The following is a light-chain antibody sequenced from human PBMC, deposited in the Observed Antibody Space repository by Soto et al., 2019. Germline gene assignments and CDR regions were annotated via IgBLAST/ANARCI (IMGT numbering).Light chain of an antibody. CDR2: EVS. Sequence: QCVLNQPPSASGSAGQSVTISCTGTSSDVGGYNYVSWYQQHPGKAPKLMIYEVSKRPSGVPDRFSGSKSGNTASLTVSGLQAEDEADYYCSSYAGSNNSYVFGTGTKVTVL. CDR1: SSDVGGYNY. V-gene: IGLV2-8*01. CDR3: SSYAGSNNSYV. J-gene: IGLJ1*01.